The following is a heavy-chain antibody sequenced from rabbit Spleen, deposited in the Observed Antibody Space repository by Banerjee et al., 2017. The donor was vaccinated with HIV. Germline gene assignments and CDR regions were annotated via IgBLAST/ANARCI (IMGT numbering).Heavy chain of an antibody. J-gene: IGHJ4*01. D-gene: IGHD2-1*01. CDR2: INIVTGKS. V-gene: IGHV1S45*01. CDR1: GVSLNDKDV. Sequence: EQLEESGGGLVKPEGSLTLTCKASGVSLNDKDVMCWVRQAPGKGLEWIACINIVTGKSVYASWAKGRFTMSRTSSTTVTLQMTSLTAADTATYFCVRDSYDDYGDYVWDLWGPGTLVTVS. CDR3: VRDSYDDYGDYVWDL.